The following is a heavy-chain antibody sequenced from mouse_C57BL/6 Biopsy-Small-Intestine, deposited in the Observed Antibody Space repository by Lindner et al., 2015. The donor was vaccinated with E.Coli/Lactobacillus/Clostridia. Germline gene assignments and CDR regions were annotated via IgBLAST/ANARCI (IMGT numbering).Heavy chain of an antibody. CDR1: GYTFTNYG. CDR2: ISAYNGNT. CDR3: ARDRDPGTAGARPLGY. Sequence: SVKVSCKASGYTFTNYGISWVRQAPGQGLEWMGWISAYNGNTNYAQKLQGRVTITADESTSTAYMELSSLRSEDTAVYYCARDRDPGTAGARPLGYWGQGTLVTVSS. V-gene: IGHV1-81*01. D-gene: IGHD3-3*01. J-gene: IGHJ4*01.